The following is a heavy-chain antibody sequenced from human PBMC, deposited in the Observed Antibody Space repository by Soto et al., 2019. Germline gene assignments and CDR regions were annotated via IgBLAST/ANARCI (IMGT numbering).Heavy chain of an antibody. J-gene: IGHJ4*02. Sequence: SETLSLTCSVSGASVSSDTYYWSWIRQTPGKGLEWIGFIYYEGSTNYNPSLKSRVTFSVDTSNNYFSLTLTSVTAADTAVYYCARSRSGYDFGSRNYFDYWGQGSLVTVSS. V-gene: IGHV4-61*03. CDR2: IYYEGST. D-gene: IGHD5-12*01. CDR3: ARSRSGYDFGSRNYFDY. CDR1: GASVSSDTYY.